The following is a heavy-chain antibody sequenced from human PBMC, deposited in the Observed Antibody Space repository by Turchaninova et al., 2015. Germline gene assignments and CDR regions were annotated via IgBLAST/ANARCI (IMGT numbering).Heavy chain of an antibody. CDR1: VGPHSSDRTH. D-gene: IGHD2-8*02. J-gene: IGHJ5*02. V-gene: IGHV4-61*01. Sequence: QVRLQASGPGLQTPSETLSLTGTVSVGPHSSDRTHLAWIRPPPGKGMDWLGDNHHTETANYNPALKSRVTISVDTSKNQFSLKLTSVTTADTAVYFCARRGEATGGFYFDTWGQGTLVTVSS. CDR3: ARRGEATGGFYFDT. CDR2: NHHTETA.